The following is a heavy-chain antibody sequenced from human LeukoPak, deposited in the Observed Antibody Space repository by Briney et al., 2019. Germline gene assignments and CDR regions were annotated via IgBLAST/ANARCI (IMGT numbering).Heavy chain of an antibody. CDR2: FDPEDGET. V-gene: IGHV1-24*01. D-gene: IGHD2-2*01. Sequence: ASVKVSCKVSGYTLTELSMHWVRQAPGKGLEWMVGFDPEDGETIYAQKFQGRVTMTEDTSTDTAYMELSSLRSEDTAVYYCATGTVVPAAVMTAFDYWGQGTLVTVSS. CDR1: GYTLTELS. J-gene: IGHJ4*02. CDR3: ATGTVVPAAVMTAFDY.